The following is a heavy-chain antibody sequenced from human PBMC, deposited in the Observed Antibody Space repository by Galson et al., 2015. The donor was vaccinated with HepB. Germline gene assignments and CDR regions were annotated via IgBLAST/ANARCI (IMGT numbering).Heavy chain of an antibody. CDR1: GGTFSSYA. Sequence: SVKVSCKASGGTFSSYAISWVRQAPGQGLEWMGRIIPILGIANYAQKFQGRVTITADKSTSTAYMELSSLRSEDTAVYYCARGVPQNWGDGAFDIWGQGTMVTVSS. CDR3: ARGVPQNWGDGAFDI. CDR2: IIPILGIA. J-gene: IGHJ3*02. V-gene: IGHV1-69*04. D-gene: IGHD7-27*01.